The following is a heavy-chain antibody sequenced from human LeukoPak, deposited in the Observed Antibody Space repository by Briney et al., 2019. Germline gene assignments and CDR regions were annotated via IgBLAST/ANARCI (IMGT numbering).Heavy chain of an antibody. V-gene: IGHV1-69*02. CDR2: IISILDIA. J-gene: IGHJ3*02. CDR1: GGSFCSYN. CDR3: ARYDYGDSGDACDM. Sequence: SVKVSCKDSGGSFCSYNISCGRHALRQGLQWRWRIISILDIANNAQTSYGRVTITADKTTSTAYLGLSSLRSEDTAVYYCARYDYGDSGDACDMWGEGTRVTVSS. D-gene: IGHD4-17*01.